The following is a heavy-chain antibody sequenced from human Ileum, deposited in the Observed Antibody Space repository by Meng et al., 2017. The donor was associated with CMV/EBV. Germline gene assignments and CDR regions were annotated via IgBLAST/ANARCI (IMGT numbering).Heavy chain of an antibody. CDR1: GFSFGTYA. CDR3: VRWGEHGFDP. D-gene: IGHD1/OR15-1a*01. J-gene: IGHJ5*02. CDR2: ISYNSARI. Sequence: SLRRSCAASGFSFGTYAMNWVRQAPGLEWVSSISYNSARIYYADSVKSRFTISRDNSNNTLYLQMNSLRVEDTAVYYCVRWGEHGFDPWGQGTLVTVSS. V-gene: IGHV3-23*01.